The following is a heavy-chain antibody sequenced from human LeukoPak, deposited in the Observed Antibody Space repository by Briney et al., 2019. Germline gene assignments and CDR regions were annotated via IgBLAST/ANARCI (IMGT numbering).Heavy chain of an antibody. D-gene: IGHD2-21*01. V-gene: IGHV1-46*01. J-gene: IGHJ6*02. CDR2: INPSDGST. Sequence: ASVKVSCKASGYTFISYYMHWVRQAPGQGLEWMGIINPSDGSTSYAQKFQGRVTMTTDTSTSTVYMELRSLRSDDTAVYYCARVSEGGDYFYYGMDVWGQGTTVTVSS. CDR1: GYTFISYY. CDR3: ARVSEGGDYFYYGMDV.